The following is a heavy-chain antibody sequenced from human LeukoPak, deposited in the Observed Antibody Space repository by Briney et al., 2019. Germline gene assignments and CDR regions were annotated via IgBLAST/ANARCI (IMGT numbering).Heavy chain of an antibody. Sequence: SETLSLTCAVYGGSFSGYYWSWIRQPPGKGLEWIREINHSGSTNYNPSLKSRVTISVDTSKNQFSLKLSSVTAADTAVYYCASTNVLRYFDWLSPGPFDYWGQGTLVTVSS. CDR2: INHSGST. CDR1: GGSFSGYY. D-gene: IGHD3-9*01. J-gene: IGHJ4*02. V-gene: IGHV4-34*01. CDR3: ASTNVLRYFDWLSPGPFDY.